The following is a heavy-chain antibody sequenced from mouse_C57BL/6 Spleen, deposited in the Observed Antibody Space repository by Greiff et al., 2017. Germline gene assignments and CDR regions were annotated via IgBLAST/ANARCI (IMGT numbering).Heavy chain of an antibody. CDR2: ISYDGSN. V-gene: IGHV3-6*01. J-gene: IGHJ1*03. CDR3: ARDGDVWYFDV. D-gene: IGHD3-3*01. Sequence: VQLQQSGPGLVKPSQSLSLTCSVTGYSITSGYYWNWIRQFPGNKLEWMGYISYDGSNNYNPSLKNRISITRDTSKNQFFLKLNSVTTEDTATYYCARDGDVWYFDVWGTGTTVTVSS. CDR1: GYSITSGYY.